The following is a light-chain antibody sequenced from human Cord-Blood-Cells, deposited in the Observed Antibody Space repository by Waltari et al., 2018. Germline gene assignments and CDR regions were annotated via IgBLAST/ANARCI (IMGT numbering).Light chain of an antibody. CDR3: QQYGSSPT. Sequence: EIVLTQSPGPLSLSPGERATLSCRASQSVSSSYLAWYQQKPGQAPRLLIYGASSRATGILDRFSGSGSGTDFTLTISRLEPEDFAVYYCQQYGSSPTFGQGTRLEIK. V-gene: IGKV3-20*01. CDR2: GAS. J-gene: IGKJ5*01. CDR1: QSVSSSY.